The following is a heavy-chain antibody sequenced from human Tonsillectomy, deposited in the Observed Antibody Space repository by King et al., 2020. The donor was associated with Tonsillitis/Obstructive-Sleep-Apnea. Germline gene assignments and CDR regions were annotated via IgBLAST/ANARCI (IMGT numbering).Heavy chain of an antibody. Sequence: LQLVQSGAEVKKPGASVKVSCKASGYTFTGYYMHWVRQAPGQGLEWMGWINPNSGGTNYAQKFQGWVTMTRDTSISTACMELRRLRSDDTAVYYCARGALFDNTSSWAPYYYMDVWGKGTAVTVSS. V-gene: IGHV1-2*04. J-gene: IGHJ6*03. CDR3: ARGALFDNTSSWAPYYYMDV. CDR1: GYTFTGYY. CDR2: INPNSGGT. D-gene: IGHD6-6*01.